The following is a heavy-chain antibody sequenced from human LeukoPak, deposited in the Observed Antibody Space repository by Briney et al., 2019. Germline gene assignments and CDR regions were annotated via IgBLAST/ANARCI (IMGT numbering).Heavy chain of an antibody. CDR2: ISGSGGST. V-gene: IGHV3-23*01. CDR3: AKTPRPDDYGDYGVAFDI. CDR1: GSTFSSYA. J-gene: IGHJ3*02. Sequence: PGGSLRLSCAASGSTFSSYAMSWVRQAPGKGLERVSAISGSGGSTYYADSVKGRFTISRDNSKNTLYLQMNSLRAEDTAVYYCAKTPRPDDYGDYGVAFDIWGQGTMVTVSS. D-gene: IGHD4-17*01.